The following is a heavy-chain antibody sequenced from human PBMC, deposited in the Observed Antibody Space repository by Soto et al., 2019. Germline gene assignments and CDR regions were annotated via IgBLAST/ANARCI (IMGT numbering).Heavy chain of an antibody. CDR3: ARVISYYDSSGYLDY. J-gene: IGHJ4*02. V-gene: IGHV4-30-4*01. D-gene: IGHD3-22*01. CDR1: GGSISSGDYY. CDR2: IYYSGST. Sequence: QVQLQESGPGLVKPSQTLSLTCTVSGGSISSGDYYWSWIRQPPGKGLEWLGYIYYSGSTYYDPCLKSRLTISVDTSKNQFSLKLSSVTAADTAVYYCARVISYYDSSGYLDYWGQGTLVTVSS.